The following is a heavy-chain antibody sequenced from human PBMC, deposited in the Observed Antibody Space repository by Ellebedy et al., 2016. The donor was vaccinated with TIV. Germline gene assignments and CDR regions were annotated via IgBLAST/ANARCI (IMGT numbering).Heavy chain of an antibody. Sequence: ASVKVSCXASGGTFSSYAISWVRQAPGQGLEWMGIINPSGGSTSYAQKFQGRVTMTRDTSTSTVYMELSSLRSEDTAVYYCARLYILTGYSDYWGQGTLVTVSS. CDR3: ARLYILTGYSDY. V-gene: IGHV1-46*01. D-gene: IGHD3-9*01. CDR2: INPSGGST. J-gene: IGHJ4*02. CDR1: GGTFSSYA.